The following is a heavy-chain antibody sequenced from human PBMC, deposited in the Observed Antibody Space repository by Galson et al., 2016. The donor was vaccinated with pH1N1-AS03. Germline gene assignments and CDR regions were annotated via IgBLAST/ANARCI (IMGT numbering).Heavy chain of an antibody. Sequence: SLRLSCAASGFIFSSHGIHWVRQAPGKGLEWVALIWSHGKSKYYADSVKGRFTISRDDSKNTVYLQMNSLRAEDTAVYYCAKDDYSSAWYGGISDYWGQGTLVTVSS. CDR1: GFIFSSHG. J-gene: IGHJ4*02. CDR3: AKDDYSSAWYGGISDY. D-gene: IGHD6-19*01. CDR2: IWSHGKSK. V-gene: IGHV3-33*06.